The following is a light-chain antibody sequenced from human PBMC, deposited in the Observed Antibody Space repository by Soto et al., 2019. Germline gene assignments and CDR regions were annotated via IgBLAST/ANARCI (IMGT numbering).Light chain of an antibody. CDR2: GAS. CDR1: QSVSDN. Sequence: EIVMTQSPATLSVSPGERATLSCRASQSVSDNLAWYQQKPGQAPRLLIYGASTRATGIPARFSGSGSGTEFTLTISSLKSEDFAVYYCQQYNNWPLTLGGGTKVDIK. V-gene: IGKV3D-15*01. CDR3: QQYNNWPLT. J-gene: IGKJ4*01.